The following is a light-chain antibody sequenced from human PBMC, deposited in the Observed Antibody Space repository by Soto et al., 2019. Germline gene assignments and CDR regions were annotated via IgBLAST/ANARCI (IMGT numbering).Light chain of an antibody. J-gene: IGLJ1*01. CDR2: EGS. CDR3: CSYAGSVFYV. Sequence: QSVLTQPASVSASPVQSITISCTAASSDVGSFDLVSWYQQNPGKAPKLLIYEGSKRPSGVSNRFSGSNSGNTASLTISGLQAEDEADYYCCSYAGSVFYVFGTGTKVTVL. V-gene: IGLV2-23*01. CDR1: SSDVGSFDL.